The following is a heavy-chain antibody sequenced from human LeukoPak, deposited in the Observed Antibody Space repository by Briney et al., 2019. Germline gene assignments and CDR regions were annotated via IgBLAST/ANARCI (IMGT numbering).Heavy chain of an antibody. V-gene: IGHV3-21*01. D-gene: IGHD5-18*01. Sequence: PGGSLRLSCAASGFTFSSYWMSWVRQAPGKGLEWVSSISSSSSYIYYADSVKGRFTISRDNAKNSLYLQMNSLRAEDTAVYYCARSGGYSYGYTENWGQGTLVTVSS. J-gene: IGHJ4*02. CDR2: ISSSSSYI. CDR3: ARSGGYSYGYTEN. CDR1: GFTFSSYW.